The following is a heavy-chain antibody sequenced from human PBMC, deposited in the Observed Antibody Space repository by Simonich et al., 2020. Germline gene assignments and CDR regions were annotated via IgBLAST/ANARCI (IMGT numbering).Heavy chain of an antibody. D-gene: IGHD6-6*01. Sequence: QVQLVQSGAEVKKPGASVKVSCKASGYTFTGYYMHWVRQAPGQGLEWKGRINPNSGGTSYAQKFQCRVTMTRDTSISTAYMELSRLRSDDTAVYYCARDRAARYYYYYYMDVWGKGTTVTVSS. V-gene: IGHV1-2*02. J-gene: IGHJ6*03. CDR2: INPNSGGT. CDR3: ARDRAARYYYYYYMDV. CDR1: GYTFTGYY.